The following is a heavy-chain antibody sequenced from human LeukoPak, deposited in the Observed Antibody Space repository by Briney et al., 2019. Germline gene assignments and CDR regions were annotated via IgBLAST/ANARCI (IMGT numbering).Heavy chain of an antibody. V-gene: IGHV3-30-3*01. CDR1: GFTFSSYA. CDR2: ISYDGSNK. CDR3: AREREGHYGGGAFDI. Sequence: GGSLRLSCAASGFTFSSYAMHWVRQAPGKGLEWVAVISYDGSNKYYADSVKGRFTISRDNSKNTLYLQMNSLRAEDTAVYYCAREREGHYGGGAFDIWGQGTMVTVSS. D-gene: IGHD4-17*01. J-gene: IGHJ3*02.